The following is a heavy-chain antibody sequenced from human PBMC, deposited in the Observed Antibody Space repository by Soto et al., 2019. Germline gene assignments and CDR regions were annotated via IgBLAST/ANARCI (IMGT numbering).Heavy chain of an antibody. Sequence: PGGSLRLSCAASGFSFSTYNMNWVRQAPGRGLEWVSYISSRSSTIYHADSVKGRFTISRDNAKNSLYLQMDSLGDEDTAVYFCAGAIAVGSTSLDYWGLGTRVTVSS. CDR3: AGAIAVGSTSLDY. V-gene: IGHV3-48*02. CDR2: ISSRSSTI. J-gene: IGHJ4*02. D-gene: IGHD6-19*01. CDR1: GFSFSTYN.